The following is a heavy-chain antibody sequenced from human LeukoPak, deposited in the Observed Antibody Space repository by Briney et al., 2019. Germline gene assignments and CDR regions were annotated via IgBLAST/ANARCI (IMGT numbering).Heavy chain of an antibody. J-gene: IGHJ3*02. CDR3: AREGDYYDSSGYYYPWGAFDI. CDR2: ISYDGSNK. D-gene: IGHD3-22*01. CDR1: GFTFSSYA. V-gene: IGHV3-30-3*01. Sequence: PGRSLRLSCAASGFTFSSYAMHWVRQAPGKGLGWVAVISYDGSNKYYADSVKGRFTISRDNSKNTLYLQMNSLRAEDTAVYYCAREGDYYDSSGYYYPWGAFDIWGQGTMVTVSS.